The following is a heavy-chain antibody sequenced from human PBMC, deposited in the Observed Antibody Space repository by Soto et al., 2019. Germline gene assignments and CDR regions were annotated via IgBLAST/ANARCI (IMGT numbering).Heavy chain of an antibody. V-gene: IGHV3-30-3*02. CDR3: ARRTIWFGLDFDY. D-gene: IGHD3-10*01. J-gene: IGHJ4*02. CDR1: GFTFSSYA. Sequence: PGGSLRLSWAASGFTFSSYAMHWVRQAPGKGLEWVAVISYDGSNKYYADSVKGRFTISRDNSKNTLYLQMNSLRAEDTAVYYCARRTIWFGLDFDYWGQGTLVTVSS. CDR2: ISYDGSNK.